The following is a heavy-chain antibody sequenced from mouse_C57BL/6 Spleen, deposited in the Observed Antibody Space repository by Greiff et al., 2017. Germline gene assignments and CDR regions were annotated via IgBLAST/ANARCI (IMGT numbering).Heavy chain of an antibody. CDR1: GYTFTSYW. Sequence: QVQLKQPGAELVKPGASVKMSCKASGYTFTSYWITWVKQRPGQGLEWIGDIYPGSGSTNYNEKFKSKATLTVDTSSITAYMQLSSLTSEDSAVYYCARGRDGYFDYWGQGTTLTVSS. CDR3: ARGRDGYFDY. J-gene: IGHJ2*01. V-gene: IGHV1-55*01. D-gene: IGHD2-3*01. CDR2: IYPGSGST.